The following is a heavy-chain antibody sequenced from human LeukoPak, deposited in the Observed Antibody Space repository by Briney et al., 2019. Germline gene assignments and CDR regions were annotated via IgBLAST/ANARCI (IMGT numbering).Heavy chain of an antibody. J-gene: IGHJ5*02. Sequence: PGGSLRLSCAASGFTFSSYAMHWVRQAPGKGLEWVAVISFDGSNKYYADSVKGRFTISRDNSKNTLYLQMNSLRAEDTAVYYCARDRGDYDILTGYLNWFDPWGQGTLVTVSS. CDR1: GFTFSSYA. CDR2: ISFDGSNK. CDR3: ARDRGDYDILTGYLNWFDP. D-gene: IGHD3-9*01. V-gene: IGHV3-30-3*01.